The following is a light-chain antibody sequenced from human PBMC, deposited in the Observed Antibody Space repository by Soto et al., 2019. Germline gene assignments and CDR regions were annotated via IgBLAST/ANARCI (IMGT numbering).Light chain of an antibody. Sequence: QSVLTQPPSVSGAPGPKVTISCTGSSSNIGAGYDVHWYQQLPGTAPKLLIYSNSNRPSGVPDRFSGSKSGTSASLAITGLQAEDEADYYCQSYDSSLSANYVFGTGTKVTVL. CDR3: QSYDSSLSANYV. CDR2: SNS. CDR1: SSNIGAGYD. V-gene: IGLV1-40*01. J-gene: IGLJ1*01.